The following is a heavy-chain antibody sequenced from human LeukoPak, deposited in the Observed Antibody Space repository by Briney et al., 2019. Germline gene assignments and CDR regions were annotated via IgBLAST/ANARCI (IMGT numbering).Heavy chain of an antibody. CDR1: GGSISNSNYY. CDR2: IYYSGST. Sequence: SETLSLTCTVSGGSISNSNYYWGWIRQPPGKGLEWIGSIYYSGSTYYNPSLKSRVTISVDTSKNQFSLKLSSVTAADTAVYYCARLTGYDSSGPTWGGAFDIWGQGTMVTVSS. V-gene: IGHV4-39*01. D-gene: IGHD3-22*01. J-gene: IGHJ3*02. CDR3: ARLTGYDSSGPTWGGAFDI.